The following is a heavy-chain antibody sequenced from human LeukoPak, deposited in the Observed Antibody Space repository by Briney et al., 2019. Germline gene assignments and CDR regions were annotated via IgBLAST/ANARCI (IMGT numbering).Heavy chain of an antibody. CDR3: AGESSNSSYDAFDI. Sequence: PSETLSLTCTVSGGSISSNYWSWIRQPPGKGLAWIGYIYHSGSTNYNPSFKSRVTISVDTSKSQFSLKLSSVTAADTAVYYCAGESSNSSYDAFDIWGQGTMVTVSS. CDR1: GGSISSNY. V-gene: IGHV4-59*01. D-gene: IGHD6-13*01. CDR2: IYHSGST. J-gene: IGHJ3*02.